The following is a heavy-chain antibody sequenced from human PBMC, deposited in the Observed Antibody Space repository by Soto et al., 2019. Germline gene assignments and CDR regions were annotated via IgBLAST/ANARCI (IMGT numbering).Heavy chain of an antibody. J-gene: IGHJ5*02. CDR1: GGSISSGAYY. D-gene: IGHD4-17*01. CDR2: IYDSGST. Sequence: QVQLQESGPGLVKPSQTLSLTCTVSGGSISSGAYYWSWIRHHPGKGLEWIGYIYDSGSTYYNPSLQTRVTVSVATAKSQFSLKLSSVTAADTAVYYCASSDYGDDNWFAPWGQGTLVTVSS. V-gene: IGHV4-31*03. CDR3: ASSDYGDDNWFAP.